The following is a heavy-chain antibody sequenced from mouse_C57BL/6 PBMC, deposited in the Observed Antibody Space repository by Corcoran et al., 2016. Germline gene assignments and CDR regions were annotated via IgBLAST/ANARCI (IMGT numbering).Heavy chain of an antibody. V-gene: IGHV9-3*01. CDR3: ARGPNFYWYFDV. J-gene: IGHJ1*03. D-gene: IGHD4-1*01. CDR2: INTYSGVP. Sequence: QIQLVQSGPELKKPGETVKISCKASGYTFTTYGMSWVKQAPGKGLKWMGWINTYSGVPTYADDFKGRFAFSLETSASTAYLQINNLKNEDTATYFCARGPNFYWYFDVWGTGTTVTVSS. CDR1: GYTFTTYG.